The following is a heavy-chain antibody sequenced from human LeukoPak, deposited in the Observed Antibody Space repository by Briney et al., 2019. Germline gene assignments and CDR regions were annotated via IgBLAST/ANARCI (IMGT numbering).Heavy chain of an antibody. J-gene: IGHJ1*01. Sequence: ASVKVSCKASGYTFTSYHMHWVRQAPGQGLEWMGVINPSGGTTSYAQKFQGRVTMTRDTSTSTIYMELSSLRSEDTAVYYCARGFYSSGWYGSFQHWGQGTLVTVSS. CDR2: INPSGGTT. D-gene: IGHD6-19*01. CDR1: GYTFTSYH. V-gene: IGHV1-46*01. CDR3: ARGFYSSGWYGSFQH.